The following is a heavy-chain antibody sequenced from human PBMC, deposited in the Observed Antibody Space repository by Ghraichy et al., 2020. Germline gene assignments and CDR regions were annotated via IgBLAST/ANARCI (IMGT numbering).Heavy chain of an antibody. CDR1: GFTFSSYE. CDR2: ISSSGTTI. Sequence: GGSLRLSCAASGFTFSSYEMNWVRQAPGKGLEWISYISSSGTTIYYADSVKGRFTISRDNAKNSLYLQMNSLRAEYTAVYYCAREWVFGVVIGAFDIWGQGTMVTVSS. J-gene: IGHJ3*02. CDR3: AREWVFGVVIGAFDI. D-gene: IGHD3-3*01. V-gene: IGHV3-48*03.